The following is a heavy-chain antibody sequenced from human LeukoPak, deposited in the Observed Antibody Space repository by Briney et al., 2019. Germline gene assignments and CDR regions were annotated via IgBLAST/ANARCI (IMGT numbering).Heavy chain of an antibody. CDR2: ISSNGGST. CDR3: ARGYFDWLLGERGPSGFDY. CDR1: GFTFSSYA. V-gene: IGHV3-64*01. D-gene: IGHD3-9*01. Sequence: GGSLRLSCAASGFTFSSYAMHWVRQAPGKGLEYVSAISSNGGSTYYANSVKGRFTISRDNSKNTLYLQMGSLRAEDMAVYYCARGYFDWLLGERGPSGFDYWGQGTLVTVSS. J-gene: IGHJ4*02.